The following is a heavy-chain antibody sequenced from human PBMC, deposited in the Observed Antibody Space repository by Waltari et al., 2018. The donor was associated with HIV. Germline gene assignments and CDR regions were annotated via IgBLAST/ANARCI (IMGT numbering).Heavy chain of an antibody. CDR1: GYTLTELS. V-gene: IGHV1-24*01. D-gene: IGHD3-10*01. CDR2: FDPEDGET. Sequence: QVQLVQSGAEVKKPGASVEVSCKVSGYTLTELSMHWGRQVPGKGLEWMGGFDPEDGETIYAQKFQGRVTMTEDTSTDTAYMELSSLRSEDTAVYYCATEGISMVRGVYGMDVWGQGTTVTVSS. CDR3: ATEGISMVRGVYGMDV. J-gene: IGHJ6*02.